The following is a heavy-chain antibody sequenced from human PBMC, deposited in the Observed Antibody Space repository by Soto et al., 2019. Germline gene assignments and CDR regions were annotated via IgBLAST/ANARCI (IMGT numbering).Heavy chain of an antibody. CDR2: IFFTGNI. CDR1: GASLSSISYY. J-gene: IGHJ4*02. Sequence: SETLSLTCTVSGASLSSISYYWGWIRQPPXKGLEWVGSIFFTGNIYYNPSLKSRVTISVDTSRNQFSLMVNSVTAADTAVYYCASRHCSGGSCYNPRFDSWGQGALVTVSS. D-gene: IGHD2-15*01. CDR3: ASRHCSGGSCYNPRFDS. V-gene: IGHV4-39*01.